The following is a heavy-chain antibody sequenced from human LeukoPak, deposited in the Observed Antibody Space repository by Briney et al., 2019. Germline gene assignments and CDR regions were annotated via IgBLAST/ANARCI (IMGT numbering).Heavy chain of an antibody. CDR3: AKNTGSGYYTYYFDY. Sequence: GGSLRLSCAASGFTFSYYAMHWVRQAPGKGLEWVAVISYDGSNEYYADSVKGRFTISRDNSKNTLYLQMNSLRAEDTAVYYCAKNTGSGYYTYYFDYWGQGTLVTVSS. J-gene: IGHJ4*02. CDR1: GFTFSYYA. V-gene: IGHV3-30*18. D-gene: IGHD3-3*01. CDR2: ISYDGSNE.